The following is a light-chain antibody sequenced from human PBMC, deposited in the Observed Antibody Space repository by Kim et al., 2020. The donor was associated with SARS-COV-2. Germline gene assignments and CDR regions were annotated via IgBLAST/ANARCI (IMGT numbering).Light chain of an antibody. V-gene: IGKV1-5*03. CDR3: QQYKSYSST. CDR1: QSINSW. Sequence: DVQMTQSPFTLSASVGDSVTITCRASQSINSWLAWYQQKPGKAPKLLLHKASILETGVPSRFSGSQSGTEFTLTISSLQPDDFAIYYCQQYKSYSSTFGRGTKVDIK. CDR2: KAS. J-gene: IGKJ1*01.